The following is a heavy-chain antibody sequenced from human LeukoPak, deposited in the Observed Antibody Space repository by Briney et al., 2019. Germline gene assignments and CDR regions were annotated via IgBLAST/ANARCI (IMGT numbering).Heavy chain of an antibody. CDR3: AKRGVVIRVILVGFHKEAYYFDS. V-gene: IGHV3-23*01. Sequence: GGSLRLSCAVSGIALSNYGMSWVRQAPGKGLEWVAGISGSGGGTNYADSVKGRFTISRDNKKNTLYLQMNSLRAEDTAVYFCAKRGVVIRVILVGFHKEAYYFDSWGQGALVTVSS. D-gene: IGHD3-22*01. CDR1: GIALSNYG. CDR2: ISGSGGGT. J-gene: IGHJ4*02.